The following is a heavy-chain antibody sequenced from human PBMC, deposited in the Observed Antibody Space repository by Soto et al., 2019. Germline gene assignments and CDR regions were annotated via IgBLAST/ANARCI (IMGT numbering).Heavy chain of an antibody. V-gene: IGHV1-8*01. J-gene: IGHJ6*02. CDR1: GYTFTSCD. D-gene: IGHD6-13*01. CDR3: ARGGGRIAAAGGGDYYYYGMDV. CDR2: MNPNRGNT. Sequence: QVQLVQSGAEVKKPGASVKVSCKASGYTFTSCDINWVRQATGQGLEWMGWMNPNRGNTGYAQKFQGRVTMTRNTSISTAYMELSSLRSEDTAVYYCARGGGRIAAAGGGDYYYYGMDVWGQGTTVTVSS.